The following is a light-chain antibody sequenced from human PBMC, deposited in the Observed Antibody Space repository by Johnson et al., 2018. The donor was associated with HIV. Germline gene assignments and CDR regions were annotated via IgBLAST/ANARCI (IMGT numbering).Light chain of an antibody. CDR3: GTWDSSLSAGGV. V-gene: IGLV1-51*01. CDR1: SSNIWTNY. CDR2: DNN. Sequence: TQPPSVSAAPGQNVNISCSGGSSNIWTNYVSWYQQFPGTAPKLLIYDNNKRPSGIPDRFPGSKAGTSATLGITGLQTGDGADYYCGTWDSSLSAGGVFGTGTKVTVL. J-gene: IGLJ1*01.